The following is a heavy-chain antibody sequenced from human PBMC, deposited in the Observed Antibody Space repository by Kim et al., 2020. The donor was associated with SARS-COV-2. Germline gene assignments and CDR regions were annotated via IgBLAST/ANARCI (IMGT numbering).Heavy chain of an antibody. D-gene: IGHD3-3*01. CDR2: ISAYNGNT. CDR3: ARVGYYDFWSGYYAPPNYYYYGMDV. Sequence: ASVKVSCKASGYTFTSYGISWVRQAPGQGLEWMGWISAYNGNTNYAQKLQGRVTMTTDTSTSTAYMELRSLRSDDTAVYYCARVGYYDFWSGYYAPPNYYYYGMDVWGQGTTVTVSS. V-gene: IGHV1-18*01. J-gene: IGHJ6*02. CDR1: GYTFTSYG.